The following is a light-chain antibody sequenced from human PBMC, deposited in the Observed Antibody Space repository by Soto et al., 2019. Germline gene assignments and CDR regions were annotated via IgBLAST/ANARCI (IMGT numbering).Light chain of an antibody. Sequence: DIQMTQSPSTLSASVGDRVTITCRASQSISSWLAWYQQKPGKAPKLLIYKASTLKSGVPSRFSGSGSGTEFTLTISSLQPDDFATYYCQHYNSYSGAFGQGTKVDI. V-gene: IGKV1-5*03. CDR1: QSISSW. CDR3: QHYNSYSGA. CDR2: KAS. J-gene: IGKJ1*01.